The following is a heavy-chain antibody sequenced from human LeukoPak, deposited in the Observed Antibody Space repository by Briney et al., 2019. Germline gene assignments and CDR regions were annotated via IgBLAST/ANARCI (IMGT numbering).Heavy chain of an antibody. J-gene: IGHJ4*02. Sequence: SETLSLTCTVSGGSISSYYWSWIRQPPGKGLEWIGYIYYSGSTNYNPSLKSRVTISVDTSKNQFSLKLSSVTAADTAVYYCARAMTRVGATTFDYWGQGTLVTVSS. CDR2: IYYSGST. V-gene: IGHV4-59*01. CDR3: ARAMTRVGATTFDY. CDR1: GGSISSYY. D-gene: IGHD1-26*01.